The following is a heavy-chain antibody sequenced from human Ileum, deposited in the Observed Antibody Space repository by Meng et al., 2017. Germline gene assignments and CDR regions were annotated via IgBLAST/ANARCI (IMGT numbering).Heavy chain of an antibody. CDR2: IKTKSDGGTA. J-gene: IGHJ4*02. CDR1: GFTFNDAW. Sequence: GESLKISCAASGFTFNDAWMSWVRQAPGKGLEWVGRIKTKSDGGTAEYGAPVKGRFSISRDDSKNTLYLQMNSLKSEDTGVYYCTTSIVGVNPDDYWGQGTLVTVSS. CDR3: TTSIVGVNPDDY. V-gene: IGHV3-15*01. D-gene: IGHD1-26*01.